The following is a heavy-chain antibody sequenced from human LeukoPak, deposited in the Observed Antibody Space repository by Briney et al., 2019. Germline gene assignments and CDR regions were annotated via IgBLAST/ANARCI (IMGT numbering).Heavy chain of an antibody. D-gene: IGHD3-10*01. CDR2: INPNSGGT. J-gene: IGHJ5*02. Sequence: ASMKVSCKASGYTFTSYGITWGRQAPGQGLEWMGWINPNSGGTNYAQKFQGRVTMTRDTSISTAYMELSRLRSDDTAVYYCARDRITMVRGVRTNWFDPWGQGTLVTVSS. CDR1: GYTFTSYG. CDR3: ARDRITMVRGVRTNWFDP. V-gene: IGHV1-2*02.